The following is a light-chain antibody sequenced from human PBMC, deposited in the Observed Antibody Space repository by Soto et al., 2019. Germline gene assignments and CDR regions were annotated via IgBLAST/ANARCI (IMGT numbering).Light chain of an antibody. V-gene: IGKV3-20*01. CDR3: QQYGSSPPNT. Sequence: EIVLTQSPGTLSLSPGERATLSCRASQSVSSSYLAWYQQKLGQAPRLLIYGASSRATGIPDRFSGSGSGTEFTLTISRLETEDFAVYYCQQYGSSPPNTFGQGTKLEIK. CDR2: GAS. CDR1: QSVSSSY. J-gene: IGKJ2*01.